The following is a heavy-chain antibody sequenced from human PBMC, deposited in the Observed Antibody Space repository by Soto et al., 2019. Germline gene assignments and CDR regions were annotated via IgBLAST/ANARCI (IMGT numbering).Heavy chain of an antibody. V-gene: IGHV3-33*01. Sequence: GGSLRLSCAASGFTFSSYGMHWVRQAPGKGLEWVAVIWYDGSNKYYADSVKGRFTISRDNSKNTLYLQMNSLRAEDTAVYYCARDPPPILVVPAAISHYYYGMDVWGQGTTVTVSS. D-gene: IGHD2-2*02. CDR1: GFTFSSYG. CDR3: ARDPPPILVVPAAISHYYYGMDV. J-gene: IGHJ6*02. CDR2: IWYDGSNK.